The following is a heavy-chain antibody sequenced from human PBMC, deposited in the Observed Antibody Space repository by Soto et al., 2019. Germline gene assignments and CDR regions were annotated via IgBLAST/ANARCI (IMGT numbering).Heavy chain of an antibody. CDR1: GDSVSDSSVS. CDR2: TNYESNWSS. V-gene: IGHV6-1*01. Sequence: SQTLSLTCAISGDSVSDSSVSWNWIRQSPSRGLEWLGRTNYESNWSSVYAVSVKSRITINADTSKNQFSLHLNSVTPEDTAVYYCARDGNWRLDYCGQGALVTVSS. J-gene: IGHJ4*02. CDR3: ARDGNWRLDY. D-gene: IGHD1-1*01.